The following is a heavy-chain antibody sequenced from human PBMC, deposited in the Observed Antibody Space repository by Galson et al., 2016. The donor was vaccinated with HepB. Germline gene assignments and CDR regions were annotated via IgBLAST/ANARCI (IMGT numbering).Heavy chain of an antibody. CDR2: INSRSSDI. Sequence: SLRLSCAASGFIFSTYSMDWVRQAPGKGLEWVSSINSRSSDIYYADSVKGRFTISRDNAKNSLYLQMHSLRAEDTAVYYCVKEARSGRYSGTFDYWGQGTLVTVSS. CDR1: GFIFSTYS. D-gene: IGHD3-10*01. J-gene: IGHJ4*02. CDR3: VKEARSGRYSGTFDY. V-gene: IGHV3-21*01.